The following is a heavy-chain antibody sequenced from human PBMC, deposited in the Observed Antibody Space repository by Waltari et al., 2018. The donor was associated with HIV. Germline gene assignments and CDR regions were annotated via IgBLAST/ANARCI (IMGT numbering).Heavy chain of an antibody. J-gene: IGHJ2*01. CDR3: TTVFEF. CDR1: GFTFTNYW. CDR2: IDTDGTGT. V-gene: IGHV3-74*01. Sequence: EVQLVESGGGLVQPGGSLTLSCAASGFTFTNYWMHWVHQVPGKGLVWVARIDTDGTGTSYADSVKGRLTISRDNAKNTVHLQMNSLRLEDTALYYCTTVFEFWGRGTQVTVSS.